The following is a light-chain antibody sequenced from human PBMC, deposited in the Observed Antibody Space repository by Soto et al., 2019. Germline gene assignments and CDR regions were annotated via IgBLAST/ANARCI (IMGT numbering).Light chain of an antibody. J-gene: IGKJ1*01. CDR2: GAS. CDR3: QQYGSSPVT. V-gene: IGKV3-20*01. Sequence: EIVLTQSPGTLSLSPGERATLSCRASQSVSSSYLAWYQQKPGQAPRLLIYGASGRATGIPDRFSSSGSGKDFTLTFSRLESEDFAVYYCQQYGSSPVTFGQGTKVEIK. CDR1: QSVSSSY.